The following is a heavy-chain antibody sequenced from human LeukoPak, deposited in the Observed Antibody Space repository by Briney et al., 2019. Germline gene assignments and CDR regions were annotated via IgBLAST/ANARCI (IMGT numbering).Heavy chain of an antibody. Sequence: GASVKVSCKASGYTFTSYAMNWVRQAPGQGLEWMGWINTNTGNPTYAQGFTGRFVFSLDTSVSTAYLQISSLKAEDTAVYYCARTFNSGYDSDYYYYYMDVWGKGTTVTVSS. CDR3: ARTFNSGYDSDYYYYYMDV. CDR2: INTNTGNP. V-gene: IGHV7-4-1*02. CDR1: GYTFTSYA. J-gene: IGHJ6*03. D-gene: IGHD5-12*01.